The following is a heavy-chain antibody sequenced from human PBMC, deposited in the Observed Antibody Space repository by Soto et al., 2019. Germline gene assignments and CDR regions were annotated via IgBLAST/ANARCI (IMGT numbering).Heavy chain of an antibody. CDR2: ISYDGNNK. Sequence: QVQLVESGGGVVQPGRSLRLSCAASGLTFSRYTMHWVRQAPGKGLEWVAVISYDGNNKYYADSVKGRFTISRDNSKNTLSLQMNNLRPEDTAVYYCARFRSERPFDYWGQGTLVTVSS. J-gene: IGHJ4*02. V-gene: IGHV3-30-3*01. CDR1: GLTFSRYT. CDR3: ARFRSERPFDY.